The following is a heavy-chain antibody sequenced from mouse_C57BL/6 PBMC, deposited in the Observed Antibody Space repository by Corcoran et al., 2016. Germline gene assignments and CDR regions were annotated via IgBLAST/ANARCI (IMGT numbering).Heavy chain of an antibody. J-gene: IGHJ3*01. V-gene: IGHV9-3*01. CDR3: ARDDYDPFAY. CDR2: INTYSGVP. Sequence: QIQLVQSGPELKKPGETVKISCKASGYTFTTYGMSWVKQAPGKGLKWMGWINTYSGVPTYADDFKGRFAFSLETSASTAYLQINNLKNEDTATYFCARDDYDPFAYWGQGTLVTVSA. CDR1: GYTFTTYG. D-gene: IGHD2-4*01.